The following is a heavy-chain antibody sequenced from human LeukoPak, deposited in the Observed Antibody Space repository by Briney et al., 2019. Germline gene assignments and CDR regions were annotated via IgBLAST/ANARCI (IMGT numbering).Heavy chain of an antibody. CDR3: VKNKSGSVDY. CDR1: GASISSGDYY. Sequence: SETLSLTCTVSGASISSGDYYWGWLRQPPWKGLEWIVYIYYSGSIYYNPSLKRRFTITVDRTQNRFSLKLSSVTAPATSVYYGVKNKSGSVDYWGQGTPVAVSS. J-gene: IGHJ4*02. D-gene: IGHD3-10*01. CDR2: IYYSGSI. V-gene: IGHV4-30-4*01.